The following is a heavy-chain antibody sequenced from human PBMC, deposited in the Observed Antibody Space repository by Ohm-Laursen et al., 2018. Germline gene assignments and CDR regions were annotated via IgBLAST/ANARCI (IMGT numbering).Heavy chain of an antibody. J-gene: IGHJ6*02. CDR3: AKGTNYYYYYGMDV. D-gene: IGHD2-8*01. V-gene: IGHV3-21*01. Sequence: SLRLSCSASGVTLSRHSMNWVRQAPGKGLEWVSSIVVNSDVTYYGDSVKGRFTIARDDAQNSLHLQMDSLRAEDTAVYYCAKGTNYYYYYGMDVWGQGTTVTVSS. CDR1: GVTLSRHS. CDR2: IVVNSDVT.